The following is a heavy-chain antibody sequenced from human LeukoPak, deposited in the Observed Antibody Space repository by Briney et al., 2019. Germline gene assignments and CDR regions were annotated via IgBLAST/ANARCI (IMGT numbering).Heavy chain of an antibody. V-gene: IGHV4-61*01. CDR3: ARDWGVSARPGYMDV. Sequence: SETLSLTCTVSGGSISSSSYYWGWIRQPPGKGLEWIGYIYYSGGTNYNPSLKSRVTISVDTSKNQFSLKLSSVTAADTAVYYCARDWGVSARPGYMDVWGKGTTVTVSS. J-gene: IGHJ6*03. CDR1: GGSISSSSYY. CDR2: IYYSGGT. D-gene: IGHD6-6*01.